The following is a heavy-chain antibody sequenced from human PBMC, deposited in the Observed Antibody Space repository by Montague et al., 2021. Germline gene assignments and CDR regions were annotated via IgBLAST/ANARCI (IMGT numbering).Heavy chain of an antibody. Sequence: CAISGDSDAGEKARRRWEGQTPELDLPWQVVSRYRPKWNNDYAVSVKSRITINPDTSKNQISLQLNSVTPEDTAVYYCARTSASSDYWGQGTLVTVSS. CDR3: ARTSASSDY. D-gene: IGHD1-26*01. J-gene: IGHJ4*02. CDR1: GDSDAGEKAR. CDR2: SRYRPKWNN. V-gene: IGHV6-1*01.